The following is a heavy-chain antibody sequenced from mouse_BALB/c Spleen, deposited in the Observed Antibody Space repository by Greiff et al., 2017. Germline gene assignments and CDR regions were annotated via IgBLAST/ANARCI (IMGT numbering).Heavy chain of an antibody. D-gene: IGHD1-1*01. CDR2: IWAGGST. Sequence: VQGVESGPGLVAPSQSLSITCTVSGFSLTSYGVHWVRQPPGKGLEWLGVIWAGGSTNYNSALMSRLSISKDNSKSQVFLKMNSLQTDDTAMYYCARGELLRNYAMDYWGQGTSGTVAA. J-gene: IGHJ4*01. V-gene: IGHV2-9*02. CDR1: GFSLTSYG. CDR3: ARGELLRNYAMDY.